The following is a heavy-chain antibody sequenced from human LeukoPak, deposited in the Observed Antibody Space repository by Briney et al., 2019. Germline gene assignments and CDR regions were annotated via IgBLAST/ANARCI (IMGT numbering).Heavy chain of an antibody. CDR3: ARDLSDHYYGSRSYYAVWFDP. J-gene: IGHJ5*02. Sequence: SETLSLTCTASGVSISSYSWSCIRQPPGKGLECIWYIYYSGGTNYNPSLKSRVTISVDTSKNQFSLKLSSVTAADTAVYYCARDLSDHYYGSRSYYAVWFDPWGPGTLVTVSS. D-gene: IGHD3-10*01. V-gene: IGHV4-59*01. CDR1: GVSISSYS. CDR2: IYYSGGT.